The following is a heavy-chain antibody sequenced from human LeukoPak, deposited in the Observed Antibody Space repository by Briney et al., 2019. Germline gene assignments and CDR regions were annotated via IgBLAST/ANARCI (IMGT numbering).Heavy chain of an antibody. D-gene: IGHD6-13*01. CDR1: GFTFSSYS. CDR3: ARVSSSSWYGGVFDY. CDR2: ISSSSSYI. Sequence: GGSLRLSCAASGFTFSSYSMNWVRQAPGKGLEWVSSISSSSSYIYYADSVKGRFTISRDNAKNTLYLQMNSLRAEDTAVYYCARVSSSSWYGGVFDYWGQGTLVTVSS. V-gene: IGHV3-21*01. J-gene: IGHJ4*02.